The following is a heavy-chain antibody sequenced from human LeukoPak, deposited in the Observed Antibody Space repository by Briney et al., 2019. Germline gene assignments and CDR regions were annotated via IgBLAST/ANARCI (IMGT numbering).Heavy chain of an antibody. CDR1: GGSFSGYY. J-gene: IGHJ4*02. V-gene: IGHV4-34*01. D-gene: IGHD6-13*01. CDR2: INHSGST. CDR3: AREGIGYSSSWYYFDY. Sequence: SETLSLTCAVYGGSFSGYYWSWIRQPPGKGLEWIGEINHSGSTNYNPSLKSRVTISVGTSKNQFSLKLSSVTAADTAVYYCAREGIGYSSSWYYFDYWGQGTLVTVSS.